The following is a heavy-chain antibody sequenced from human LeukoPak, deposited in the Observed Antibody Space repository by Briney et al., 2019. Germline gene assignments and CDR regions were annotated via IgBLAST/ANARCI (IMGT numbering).Heavy chain of an antibody. D-gene: IGHD2-21*02. J-gene: IGHJ3*02. CDR3: ARYDGGVTDAFDI. CDR2: TKPNSGNT. Sequence: GASVNVSCKASVYTFTSYDINWVRQATGQGLEWMGWTKPNSGNTGYAQKFQGRVTMTRNTSRSTAYMELSSLRSEDTAVYYCARYDGGVTDAFDIWGQGTMVTVSS. V-gene: IGHV1-8*01. CDR1: VYTFTSYD.